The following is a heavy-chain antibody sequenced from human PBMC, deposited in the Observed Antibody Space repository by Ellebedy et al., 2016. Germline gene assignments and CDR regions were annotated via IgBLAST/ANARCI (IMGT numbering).Heavy chain of an antibody. V-gene: IGHV3-48*04. CDR2: ISSSSSTI. CDR1: GFTFSSYS. Sequence: GESLKISXAASGFTFSSYSMNWVRQAPRKGLEWVSYISSSSSTIYYADSVKGRFTISRDNAKNSLYLQMNSLRAEDTAVYYCARNSGSGWYDAYYYYGMDVWGQGTTVTVSS. D-gene: IGHD6-19*01. CDR3: ARNSGSGWYDAYYYYGMDV. J-gene: IGHJ6*02.